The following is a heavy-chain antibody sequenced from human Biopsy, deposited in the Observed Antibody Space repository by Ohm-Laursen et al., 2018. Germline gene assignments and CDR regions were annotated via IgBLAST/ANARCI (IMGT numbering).Heavy chain of an antibody. D-gene: IGHD3-22*01. CDR2: IKKDGSEK. V-gene: IGHV3-7*01. J-gene: IGHJ4*02. Sequence: GSLRLSCAASGFTFSTHWMSWVRQAPGKGLEWVATIKKDGSEKYYVDSVKGRFTISRDNSKSSLSLQMNSLRGEDTAVYYCARAPFGSGSYSEFDYWGQGSLVTASS. CDR1: GFTFSTHW. CDR3: ARAPFGSGSYSEFDY.